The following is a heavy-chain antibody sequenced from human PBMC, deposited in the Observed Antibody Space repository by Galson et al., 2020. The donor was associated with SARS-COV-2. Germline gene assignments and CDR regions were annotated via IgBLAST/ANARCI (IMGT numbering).Heavy chain of an antibody. D-gene: IGHD2-21*01. CDR1: GFTFSSYW. V-gene: IGHV3-74*01. CDR3: ARGDMGNDCFDY. J-gene: IGHJ4*02. Sequence: ALHGESLKTSCAAPGFTFSSYWMHWVRQAPGKGLVGVSRIYSEGSSTSYADSVKGRFTISGDNAKNTLSLQLNSLSAEDPAVYYCARGDMGNDCFDYWGQGTLVTVSS. CDR2: IYSEGSST.